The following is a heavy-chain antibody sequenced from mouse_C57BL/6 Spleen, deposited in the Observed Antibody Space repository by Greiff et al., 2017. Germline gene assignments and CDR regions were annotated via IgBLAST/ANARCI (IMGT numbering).Heavy chain of an antibody. D-gene: IGHD4-1*02. V-gene: IGHV1-69*01. CDR2: IDPSDSYT. Sequence: QVQLKQPGAELVMPGASVKLSCKASSYTFTSYWMHWVKQRPGQGLEWIGEIDPSDSYTNYNQKFKGKSTLTVDKSSSTAYMQLSSLTSEDSAVYYCASQLGYWGQGTTLTVSS. CDR1: SYTFTSYW. CDR3: ASQLGY. J-gene: IGHJ2*01.